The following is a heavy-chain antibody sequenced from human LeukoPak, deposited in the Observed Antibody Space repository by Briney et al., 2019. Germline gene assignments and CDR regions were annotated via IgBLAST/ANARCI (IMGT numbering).Heavy chain of an antibody. CDR3: ARFGVDYDMGV. D-gene: IGHD3-16*01. CDR2: IHYSGRA. J-gene: IGHJ6*02. Sequence: SETLSLTWTVSGGSISGYYWTWVRQPPGKGLKWIGQIHYSGRADYNPSLKSRITISVDTSKNQMSLTLTSVTAADTAIYYCARFGVDYDMGVWGQGTTVTVSS. CDR1: GGSISGYY. V-gene: IGHV4-59*01.